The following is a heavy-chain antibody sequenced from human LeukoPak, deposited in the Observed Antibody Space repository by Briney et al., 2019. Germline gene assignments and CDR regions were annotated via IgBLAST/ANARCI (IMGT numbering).Heavy chain of an antibody. Sequence: GGSLRLSCAASGFTVSSNYMSWVRQAPGKGLEWVSVIYSGGSTYYADSVKGRFTISRDNSKNTLYLQMNSLRAEDTAVYYCARVAGGNSHYFDYWGQGTLVTVSS. V-gene: IGHV3-66*01. CDR1: GFTVSSNY. CDR2: IYSGGST. CDR3: ARVAGGNSHYFDY. D-gene: IGHD4-23*01. J-gene: IGHJ4*02.